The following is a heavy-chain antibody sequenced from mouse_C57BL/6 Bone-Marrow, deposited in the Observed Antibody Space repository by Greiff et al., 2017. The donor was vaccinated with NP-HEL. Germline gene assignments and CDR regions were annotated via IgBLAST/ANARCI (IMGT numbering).Heavy chain of an antibody. CDR1: GYAFSSYW. D-gene: IGHD1-1*01. V-gene: IGHV1-80*01. Sequence: QVQLKESGAELVKPGASVKISCKASGYAFSSYWMNWVKERPGKGLEWIGQIYPGDGDTKYNGKFKGKATLTADKSSSTAYMQVSSLTSEASAVYFCDREGYGNGRFGYAMDYWGQGTSVTVSS. CDR3: DREGYGNGRFGYAMDY. CDR2: IYPGDGDT. J-gene: IGHJ4*01.